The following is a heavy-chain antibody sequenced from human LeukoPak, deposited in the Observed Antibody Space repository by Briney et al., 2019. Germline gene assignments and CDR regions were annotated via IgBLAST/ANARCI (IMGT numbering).Heavy chain of an antibody. V-gene: IGHV4-34*01. D-gene: IGHD3-10*01. CDR1: GGSFSGYY. J-gene: IGHJ4*02. Sequence: SETLSLTCAVYGGSFSGYYWSWIRQPPGKGLGWIGEINHSGSTNYNPSLKSRVTISVDTSKNQFSLKLSSVTAADTAVYYCATRVSYYYGSGSYYHRGPFDYWGQGTLVTVSS. CDR2: INHSGST. CDR3: ATRVSYYYGSGSYYHRGPFDY.